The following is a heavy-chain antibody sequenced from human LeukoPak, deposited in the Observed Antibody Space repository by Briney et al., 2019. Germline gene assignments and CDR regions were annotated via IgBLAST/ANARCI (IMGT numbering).Heavy chain of an antibody. CDR1: GYSFTSYW. J-gene: IGHJ3*02. D-gene: IGHD3-3*01. CDR2: IYPGDSDT. CDR3: ARRIHRLRFLGGAFDI. Sequence: GESLKISCKGSGYSFTSYWIGWVRQMPGKGLEWMGIIYPGDSDTRYSPSFQGQVTISADKSISTAYLQWSSLKASDTAMYYCARRIHRLRFLGGAFDIWGQGTMVTVSS. V-gene: IGHV5-51*01.